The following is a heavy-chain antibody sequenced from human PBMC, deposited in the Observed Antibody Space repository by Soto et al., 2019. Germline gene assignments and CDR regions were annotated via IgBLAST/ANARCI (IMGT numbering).Heavy chain of an antibody. CDR1: GGTFSSYT. Sequence: SVKVSCKASGGTFSSYTISWVRQAPGQGLEWMGRIIPILGIANYAQKFQGRVTITADKSTSTAYMELSSLRSEDTAVYYCARTLPGIAAAGASYRDYWGQGTLVTVSS. D-gene: IGHD6-13*01. J-gene: IGHJ4*02. CDR2: IIPILGIA. V-gene: IGHV1-69*02. CDR3: ARTLPGIAAAGASYRDY.